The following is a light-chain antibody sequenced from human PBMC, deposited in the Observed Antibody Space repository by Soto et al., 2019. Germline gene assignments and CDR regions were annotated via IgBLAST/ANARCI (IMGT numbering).Light chain of an antibody. J-gene: IGKJ1*01. V-gene: IGKV3-20*01. CDR3: QHYGSSWT. CDR1: QSVSSSY. Sequence: EIGLTQSPGTLALAPGERATLSWRASQSVSSSYLAWYQQQPGQAPRLLIYGASSRATGIPDRFSGSGSGTDFPLTISRLEPEDFAVYYCQHYGSSWTFGQGTKVDIK. CDR2: GAS.